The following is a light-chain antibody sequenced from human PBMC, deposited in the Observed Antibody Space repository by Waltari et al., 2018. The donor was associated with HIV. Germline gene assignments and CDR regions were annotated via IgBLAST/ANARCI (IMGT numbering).Light chain of an antibody. J-gene: IGKJ5*01. CDR3: QQSYSSPIS. CDR2: SAS. CDR1: QRIEIY. V-gene: IGKV1-39*01. Sequence: DIQMTQSPSALSASVGDTVSLICQASQRIEIYLNWYQQKPGEAPKLLIRSASRLQSGVPSRFIGSGSGAEFTLTISGLQPEDFSTYYCQQSYSSPISFGQGTRLEI.